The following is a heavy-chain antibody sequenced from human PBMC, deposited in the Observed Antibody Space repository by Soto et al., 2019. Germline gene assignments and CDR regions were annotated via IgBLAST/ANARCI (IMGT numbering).Heavy chain of an antibody. Sequence: GGSLRLSCAASGFTFSSYGMHWVRQAPGKGLEWVAVISYDGSNKYYADSVKGRFTISRDNSKNTLYLQMNSLRAEDTAVYYCAKSSAREYYYDSSGYPPGYWGQGTLVTVSS. J-gene: IGHJ4*02. CDR3: AKSSAREYYYDSSGYPPGY. CDR1: GFTFSSYG. CDR2: ISYDGSNK. V-gene: IGHV3-30*18. D-gene: IGHD3-22*01.